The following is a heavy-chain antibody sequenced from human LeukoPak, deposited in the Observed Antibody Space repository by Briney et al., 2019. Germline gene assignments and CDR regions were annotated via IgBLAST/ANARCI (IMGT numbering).Heavy chain of an antibody. Sequence: PSETLSLTCTVSGGSISPYYWSWIRQPPGKGLEWIGNIYYTGSTNYNPSLESRVTISVDTSKNQFSLKLSSVTAADTALYYCVRGKLGFDPWGQGTLVTVSS. V-gene: IGHV4-59*01. CDR2: IYYTGST. J-gene: IGHJ5*02. CDR1: GGSISPYY. CDR3: VRGKLGFDP.